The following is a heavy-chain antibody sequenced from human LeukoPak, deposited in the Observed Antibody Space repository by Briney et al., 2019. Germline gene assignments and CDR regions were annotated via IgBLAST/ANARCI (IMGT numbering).Heavy chain of an antibody. CDR2: IYYSGST. D-gene: IGHD2-2*01. Sequence: SETLSLTCTVSGGSISSYYWSWIRQPPGKGLEWIGYIYYSGSTNYNPSLKSRVTISVDTSKNQFSLKLSSVTAADTAVYYCARVVYCSSTSCYGNWFDPWGQGTLVTASS. J-gene: IGHJ5*02. V-gene: IGHV4-59*01. CDR3: ARVVYCSSTSCYGNWFDP. CDR1: GGSISSYY.